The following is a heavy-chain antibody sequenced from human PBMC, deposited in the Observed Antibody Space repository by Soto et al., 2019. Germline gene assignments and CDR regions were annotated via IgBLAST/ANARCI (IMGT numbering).Heavy chain of an antibody. CDR3: ARATLGSSWTGYYFDY. V-gene: IGHV1-46*01. D-gene: IGHD6-13*01. J-gene: IGHJ4*02. CDR2: INPSGGST. Sequence: VASVKVSCKASGYTFTSYYMHWVRQAPGQGLEWMGIINPSGGSTSYAQKFQGRVTMTRDTSTSTVYMELSSLRSEDTAVYYCARATLGSSWTGYYFDYWGQGTLVTVSS. CDR1: GYTFTSYY.